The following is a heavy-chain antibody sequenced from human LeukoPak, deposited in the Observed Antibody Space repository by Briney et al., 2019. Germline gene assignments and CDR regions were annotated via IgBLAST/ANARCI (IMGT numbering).Heavy chain of an antibody. CDR1: GFTFSHFW. CDR3: AREDGYCSGGNCYSYFDS. CDR2: VKKTGSET. J-gene: IGHJ4*02. V-gene: IGHV3-7*01. Sequence: TGGSLRLSCAASGFTFSHFWMSWVRQAPGKGLEWVAYVKKTGSETYYVDSVKGRFTIIRDNTRNSLFLQMYSLRAEDTAVYFCAREDGYCSGGNCYSYFDSWGQGTLVTVSS. D-gene: IGHD2-15*01.